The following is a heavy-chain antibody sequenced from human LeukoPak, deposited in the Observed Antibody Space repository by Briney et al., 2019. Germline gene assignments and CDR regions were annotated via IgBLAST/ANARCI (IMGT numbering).Heavy chain of an antibody. CDR1: GGSISSSSYY. V-gene: IGHV4-39*07. J-gene: IGHJ6*03. Sequence: SETLSLTCTVSGGSISSSSYYWGWIRQPPGKGLEWIGSIYYSGTTYYNPSLKSRVTISVDTSKNQFSLNLSSVTAADTAVYYCARASITYYYYYYMGVWGKGTTVTVSS. CDR3: ARASITYYYYYYMGV. CDR2: IYYSGTT. D-gene: IGHD1-14*01.